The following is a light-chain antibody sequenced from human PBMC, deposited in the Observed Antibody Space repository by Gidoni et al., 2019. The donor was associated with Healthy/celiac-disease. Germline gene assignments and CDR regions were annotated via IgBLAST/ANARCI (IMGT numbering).Light chain of an antibody. CDR3: NSRDSSGNHVV. J-gene: IGLJ2*01. CDR2: GKN. Sequence: SSELTQDPAVSVAWGQTVRITCQGDSLRSYYASWYQQKPGQAPVLVIYGKNNRPSGIPDRFSGSSSGNTASLTITGAQAEDEAASYCNSRDSSGNHVVFGGGTKLTVL. V-gene: IGLV3-19*01. CDR1: SLRSYY.